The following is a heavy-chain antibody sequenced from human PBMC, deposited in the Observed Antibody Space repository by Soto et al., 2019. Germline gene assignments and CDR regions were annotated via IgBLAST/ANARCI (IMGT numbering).Heavy chain of an antibody. D-gene: IGHD1-26*01. Sequence: VQLVESGGGVVQPGRSLRLSCAASGFTFRTYGMYRVRQAPGKGLEWVAVIWYDASNKYYADSVKGRFTISRDNSENTLYLQMNSLRAEDTAVYYCARGRVDGGELDLWGQGTLVTVSS. J-gene: IGHJ4*02. CDR1: GFTFRTYG. CDR2: IWYDASNK. CDR3: ARGRVDGGELDL. V-gene: IGHV3-33*01.